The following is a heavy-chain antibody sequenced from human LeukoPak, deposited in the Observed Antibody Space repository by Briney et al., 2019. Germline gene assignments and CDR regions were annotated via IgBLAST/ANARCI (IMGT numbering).Heavy chain of an antibody. CDR1: GASFSSSTYY. V-gene: IGHV4-39*01. CDR2: IYYSGST. CDR3: ARHAGGISATGTRPFDY. D-gene: IGHD6-13*01. Sequence: SETLSLTCTVSGASFSSSTYYWGWIRQPPGKGLEWLGRIYYSGSTYYNPSLKSRVTMSVDTSKNQFSLKLSSVTAADTAVYYCARHAGGISATGTRPFDYWGQGTLVTVSS. J-gene: IGHJ4*02.